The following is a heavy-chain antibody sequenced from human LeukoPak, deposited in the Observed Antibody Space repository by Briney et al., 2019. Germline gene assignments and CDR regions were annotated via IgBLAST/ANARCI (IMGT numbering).Heavy chain of an antibody. CDR1: GFTFSSYA. D-gene: IGHD2-15*01. V-gene: IGHV3-30*04. CDR2: ISYDGSNK. J-gene: IGHJ6*04. Sequence: GRSLRLSCAASGFTFSSYAMHWVRQAPGKGLEWVAVISYDGSNKYYADSVKGRFTISRDNSKNTLYLQMNSPRAEDTAVYYCARDRLPGCSGGSCYSYYYYGMDVWGKGTTVTVSS. CDR3: ARDRLPGCSGGSCYSYYYYGMDV.